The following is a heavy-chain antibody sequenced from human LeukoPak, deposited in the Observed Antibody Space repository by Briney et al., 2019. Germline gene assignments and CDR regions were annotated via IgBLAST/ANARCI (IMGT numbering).Heavy chain of an antibody. CDR1: GYTFTGYY. D-gene: IGHD3-10*01. CDR2: INPNSGGT. V-gene: IGHV1-2*06. CDR3: ARVAGALSDYYGSGSYYHGAYFDY. J-gene: IGHJ4*02. Sequence: ASVEVSCKASGYTFTGYYMHWVRQAPGQGLEWMGRINPNSGGTNYAQKFQGRVTMTRDTSISTAYMELSRLRSDDTAVYYCARVAGALSDYYGSGSYYHGAYFDYWGQGTLVTVSS.